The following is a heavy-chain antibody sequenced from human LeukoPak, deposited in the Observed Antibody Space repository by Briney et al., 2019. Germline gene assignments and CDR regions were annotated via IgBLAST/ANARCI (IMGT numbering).Heavy chain of an antibody. CDR3: ARVWLRLYGDPIGWFDP. J-gene: IGHJ5*02. V-gene: IGHV1-69*01. CDR2: IIPIFGTA. Sequence: ASVTVSCTASGGTFSSYAISWVRQAPGQGLEWMGGIIPIFGTANYAQKFQGRVTITADESTSTAYMELSSLRSEDTAVYYCARVWLRLYGDPIGWFDPWGQGTLVTVSS. CDR1: GGTFSSYA. D-gene: IGHD4-17*01.